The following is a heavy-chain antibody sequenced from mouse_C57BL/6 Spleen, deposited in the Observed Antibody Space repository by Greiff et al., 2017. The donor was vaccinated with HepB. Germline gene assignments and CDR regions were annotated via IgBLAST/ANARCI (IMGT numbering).Heavy chain of an antibody. CDR2: IDPENGDT. V-gene: IGHV14-4*01. Sequence: EVQLQQSGAELVRPGASVKLSCTASGFNIKDDYMHWVKQRPEQGLEWIGWIDPENGDTEYASKFQGKATITADTSSNTAYLQLSSLTSEDTAVYYCTTGDERAFAYWGQGTLVTVSA. CDR3: TTGDERAFAY. CDR1: GFNIKDDY. J-gene: IGHJ3*01. D-gene: IGHD3-3*01.